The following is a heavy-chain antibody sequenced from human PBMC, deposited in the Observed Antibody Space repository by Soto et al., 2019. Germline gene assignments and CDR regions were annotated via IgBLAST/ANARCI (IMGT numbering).Heavy chain of an antibody. Sequence: QVQLVQSGAEVKKPESSVKVSCTAPGGTFSTYAISWVRQAPGQGLEWMGGIIPMFGTANYAQRFQDRVTIAADESTNTVYMELSSLRSEDTAEYFCASGIQLWLRRINNGYSGWGQGTLVTVSS. CDR1: GGTFSTYA. D-gene: IGHD5-18*01. CDR2: IIPMFGTA. V-gene: IGHV1-69*12. CDR3: ASGIQLWLRRINNGYSG. J-gene: IGHJ4*02.